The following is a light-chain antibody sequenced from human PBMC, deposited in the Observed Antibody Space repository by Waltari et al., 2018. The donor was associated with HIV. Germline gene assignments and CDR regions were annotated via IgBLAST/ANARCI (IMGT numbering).Light chain of an antibody. CDR3: QQRSDWPPT. CDR2: DAS. CDR1: QSVGSY. Sequence: VLTQSPATLSLSPGERATLSCRASQSVGSYLGWYQQKPGQAPRLLIYDASNRATVIPARFSGSGSGTDFTLTISSLEPEDFAVYYCQQRSDWPPTFGQGTKVEIK. J-gene: IGKJ1*01. V-gene: IGKV3-11*01.